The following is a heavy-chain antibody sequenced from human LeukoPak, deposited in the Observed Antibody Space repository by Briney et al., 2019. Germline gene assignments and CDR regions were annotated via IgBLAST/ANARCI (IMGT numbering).Heavy chain of an antibody. D-gene: IGHD6-19*01. J-gene: IGHJ5*02. V-gene: IGHV3-7*05. CDR1: GFTLSDYW. CDR3: AAEQWLVAGYDCWFDP. Sequence: GGSLRLSCSASGFTLSDYWMSWVRQVPGKGLEWLANIKKDGSQKYYVDSVKGRFTISRDNAKNSLYLQMNSLTAEDTAVYFCAAEQWLVAGYDCWFDPWGQGTLVTVSS. CDR2: IKKDGSQK.